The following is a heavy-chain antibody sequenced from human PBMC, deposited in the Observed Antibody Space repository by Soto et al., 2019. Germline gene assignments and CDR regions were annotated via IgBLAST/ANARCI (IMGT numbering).Heavy chain of an antibody. J-gene: IGHJ4*02. CDR2: IYNSGST. Sequence: QVQLQESGPGLVKPSQTLSLTCTVSGGSLSSGGYYWSWIRQHPGKGLEWIGYIYNSGSTYYNPSLESRVTISVDTSKHQFCLKLSSVTAADTAVYYCASDLLDDYGGKGLAYWGQGTLVTVSS. CDR1: GGSLSSGGYY. CDR3: ASDLLDDYGGKGLAY. V-gene: IGHV4-31*03. D-gene: IGHD4-17*01.